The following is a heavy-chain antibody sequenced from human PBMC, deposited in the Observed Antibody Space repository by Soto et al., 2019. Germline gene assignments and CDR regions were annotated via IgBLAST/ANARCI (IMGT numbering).Heavy chain of an antibody. CDR1: GYTFTSYG. CDR3: ARSVGLRHAMDV. D-gene: IGHD4-17*01. Sequence: ASVKVSCKASGYTFTSYGFSWVRQAPGQGLEWMGWISAYNGSTNYAQKLQGRVTMTTDTSTSTAYMELRSLRSDDTAVYYCARSVGLRHAMDVWGQGTTVTVSS. V-gene: IGHV1-18*04. CDR2: ISAYNGST. J-gene: IGHJ6*02.